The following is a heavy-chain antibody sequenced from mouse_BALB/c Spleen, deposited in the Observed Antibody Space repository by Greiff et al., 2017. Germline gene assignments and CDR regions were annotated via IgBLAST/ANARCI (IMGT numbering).Heavy chain of an antibody. CDR2: ISSGGST. V-gene: IGHV5-6-5*01. Sequence: EVNVVESGGGLVKPGGSLKLSCAASGFTFSSYAMSWVRQTPEKRLEWVASISSGGSTYYPDSVKGRFTISRDNARNILYLQMSSLRSEDTAMYYCARDSYYFDYWGQGTTLTVSS. CDR3: ARDSYYFDY. J-gene: IGHJ2*01. CDR1: GFTFSSYA.